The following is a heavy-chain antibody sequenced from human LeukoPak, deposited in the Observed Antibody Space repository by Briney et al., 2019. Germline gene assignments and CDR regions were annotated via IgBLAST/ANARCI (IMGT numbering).Heavy chain of an antibody. CDR3: AREMGVGSTMGYFYY. V-gene: IGHV1-2*02. CDR1: GYTFIAYY. J-gene: IGHJ4*02. Sequence: ASVKVSCKASGYTFIAYYMHWVRQAPGQGLEWMGWINPNSGGTNYAQKFQGRVTMTRDMSTSTVYMELSSLTSEDTAVYYCAREMGVGSTMGYFYYWGQGTLVTVSS. CDR2: INPNSGGT. D-gene: IGHD1-26*01.